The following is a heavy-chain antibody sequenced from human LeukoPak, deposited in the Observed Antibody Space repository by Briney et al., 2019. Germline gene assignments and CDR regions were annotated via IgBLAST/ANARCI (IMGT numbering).Heavy chain of an antibody. CDR1: GYTFTSYG. D-gene: IGHD5-18*01. CDR3: AREDTPMVTPIH. CDR2: ISAYNGNT. J-gene: IGHJ4*02. V-gene: IGHV1-18*01. Sequence: ASVKVSCKASGYTFTSYGISWVRQAPGQGLVWMGWISAYNGNTNYAQKLQGRVTMTTDTSTSTAYMELRSLRSDDTAVYYCAREDTPMVTPIHWGQGTLVTVSS.